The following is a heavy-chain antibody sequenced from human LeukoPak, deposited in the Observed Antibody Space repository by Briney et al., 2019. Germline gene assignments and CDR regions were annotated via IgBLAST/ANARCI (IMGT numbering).Heavy chain of an antibody. CDR2: ISGSGGST. Sequence: GGSLRLSCAASGFTFSSYAMSWVRQAPGKGLEWVSAISGSGGSTYYADSVKGRFTISRDNAKNSLYLQMNSLRAEDTAVYYCARPKYDYGDYYGMDVWGKGTTVTVSS. D-gene: IGHD4-17*01. V-gene: IGHV3-23*01. CDR1: GFTFSSYA. CDR3: ARPKYDYGDYYGMDV. J-gene: IGHJ6*04.